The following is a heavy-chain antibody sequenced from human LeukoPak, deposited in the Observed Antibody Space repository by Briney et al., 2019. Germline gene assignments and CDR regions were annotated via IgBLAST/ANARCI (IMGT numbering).Heavy chain of an antibody. Sequence: ASVKVSCKVSGYTLTELSMHWVRQAPGKGLEWMGGFDPEDGETIYAQKFQGRVTMTEDTSTDAAYMELSSLRSEDTAVYHCATFAYCGGDCYSGTSYFDYWGQGTLVTVSS. J-gene: IGHJ4*02. CDR1: GYTLTELS. D-gene: IGHD2-21*02. CDR3: ATFAYCGGDCYSGTSYFDY. V-gene: IGHV1-24*01. CDR2: FDPEDGET.